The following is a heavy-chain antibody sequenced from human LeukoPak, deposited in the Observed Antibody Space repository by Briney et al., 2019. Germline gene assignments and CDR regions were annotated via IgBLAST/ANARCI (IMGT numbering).Heavy chain of an antibody. D-gene: IGHD3-10*01. CDR3: ARERTITYYYGSGTNWFDP. V-gene: IGHV3-48*03. CDR1: GFTFSNYE. J-gene: IGHJ5*02. CDR2: ISSSGGTI. Sequence: SGGSLRLSCAASGFTFSNYEMNWVRQAPGKGLEWVSYISSSGGTIYYADSVKGRFTISRDNAKNSLYLQMNSLRAEDTAVYYCARERTITYYYGSGTNWFDPWGQGTLVTVSS.